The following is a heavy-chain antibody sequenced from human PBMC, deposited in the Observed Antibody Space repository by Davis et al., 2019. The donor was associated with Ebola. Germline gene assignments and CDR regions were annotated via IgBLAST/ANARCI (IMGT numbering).Heavy chain of an antibody. D-gene: IGHD2-8*02. CDR2: IRLDGSYK. J-gene: IGHJ1*01. CDR3: ARDSRGGGVTSKQLQH. V-gene: IGHV3-30*02. CDR1: GFSFSSYG. Sequence: PGGSLRLSCVGSGFSFSSYGMYWVRQAPGKGLEWVAFIRLDGSYKDYTDSAKGRFIISRDNSKNMVYLQMNSLRAEDTAVYYCARDSRGGGVTSKQLQHWGQGTLVTVSS.